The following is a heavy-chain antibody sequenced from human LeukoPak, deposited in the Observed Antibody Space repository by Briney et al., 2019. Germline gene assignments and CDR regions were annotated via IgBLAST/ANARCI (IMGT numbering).Heavy chain of an antibody. CDR3: ARGRFGVKGAFDI. V-gene: IGHV4-30-4*01. CDR1: GGSIGSGDYY. D-gene: IGHD3-10*01. CDR2: IYYSGST. J-gene: IGHJ3*02. Sequence: SETLSLTCTVSGGSIGSGDYYWSWIRQPPGMGLEWIGYIYYSGSTYYNPSLKSRVTISVDTSKNQFSLKLSSVTAADTAVYYCARGRFGVKGAFDIWGQGTMVTVSS.